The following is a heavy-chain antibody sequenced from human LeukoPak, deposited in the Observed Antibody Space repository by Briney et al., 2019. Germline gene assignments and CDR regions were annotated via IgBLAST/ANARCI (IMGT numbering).Heavy chain of an antibody. CDR1: GYTFTSYV. V-gene: IGHV1-3*01. Sequence: ASVKVSCKASGYTFTSYVMHWVRQAPGQRFEWMGWINAGNGNTKYSQKFQDRVTITRDTSASTAYMELSSLRSEDTAVYYCARAYSSSWRAFDIWGQGTMVTVSS. CDR3: ARAYSSSWRAFDI. D-gene: IGHD6-13*01. CDR2: INAGNGNT. J-gene: IGHJ3*02.